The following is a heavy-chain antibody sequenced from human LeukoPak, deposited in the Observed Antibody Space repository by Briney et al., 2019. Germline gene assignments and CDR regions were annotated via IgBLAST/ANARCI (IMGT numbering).Heavy chain of an antibody. J-gene: IGHJ5*02. CDR3: AKDHLRITIFGVASSARFDP. V-gene: IGHV3-23*01. CDR1: GFTFSSYA. CDR2: ISGSGGST. Sequence: GVSLRLSCAASGFTFSSYAMSWVRQAPGKGLEWVSAISGSGGSTYYADSVKGRFTISRDNSKNTLYLQMNSLRAEDTAVYYCAKDHLRITIFGVASSARFDPWGQGTLVTVSS. D-gene: IGHD3-3*01.